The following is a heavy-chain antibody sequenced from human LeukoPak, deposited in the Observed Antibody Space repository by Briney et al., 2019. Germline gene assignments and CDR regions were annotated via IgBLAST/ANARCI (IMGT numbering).Heavy chain of an antibody. CDR2: ISRTSSTI. J-gene: IGHJ6*02. V-gene: IGHV3-48*02. CDR3: ARANGMDV. CDR1: GFTFSSYS. Sequence: PGGSLRLSCAVSGFTFSSYSLNWVRQAPGKGLEWLSYISRTSSTIYYADSVRGRFTISRDNAKKSLYLQMNSLRDEDTAVYYCARANGMDVWGQGTTVTVSS.